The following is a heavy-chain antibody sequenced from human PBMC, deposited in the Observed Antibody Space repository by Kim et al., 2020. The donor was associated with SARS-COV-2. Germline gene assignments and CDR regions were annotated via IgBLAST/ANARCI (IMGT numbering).Heavy chain of an antibody. CDR2: ISDSGRNT. V-gene: IGHV3-23*01. J-gene: IGHJ4*02. CDR3: DASDY. CDR1: GFTFGVYA. Sequence: GGSLRLSCAASGFTFGVYAMSWARQAPGKGLEWVSTISDSGRNTHYADSGKGRFTISRDNSMNTLYLQMNSLRAEDTAVYYCDASDYWGQGTLVTVSS.